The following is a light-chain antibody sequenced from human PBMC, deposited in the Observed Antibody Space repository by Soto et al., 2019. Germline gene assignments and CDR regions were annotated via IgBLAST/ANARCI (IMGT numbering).Light chain of an antibody. CDR3: GSWDSNLSAGSYV. CDR1: SSNIGNNY. Sequence: SVLAQPPSVSAAPGQNVTISCSGTSSNIGNNYVSWYQQLPGTAPKLLIYDNNKRPSGSPDRFSGSKSGTSATLGITGLQTGDEADYYCGSWDSNLSAGSYVFGTGTKVTVL. J-gene: IGLJ1*01. V-gene: IGLV1-51*01. CDR2: DNN.